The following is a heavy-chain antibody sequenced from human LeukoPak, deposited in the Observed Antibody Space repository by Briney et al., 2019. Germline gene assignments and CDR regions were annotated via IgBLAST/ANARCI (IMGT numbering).Heavy chain of an antibody. Sequence: GRSLRLSCAASGFTFSSYAMSWVRQAPGKGLEWVSAISVSGGSKYYADSVRGRFTISRDNSKNTLYMQMNSLRAEDTAIYYCAKRVVVAATTYYFDYWGQGTLVTVSS. V-gene: IGHV3-23*01. CDR3: AKRVVVAATTYYFDY. D-gene: IGHD2-15*01. CDR1: GFTFSSYA. J-gene: IGHJ4*02. CDR2: ISVSGGSK.